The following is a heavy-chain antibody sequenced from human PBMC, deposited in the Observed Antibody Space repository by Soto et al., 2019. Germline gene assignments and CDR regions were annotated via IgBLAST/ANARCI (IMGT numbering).Heavy chain of an antibody. Sequence: EVQLVESGGGLVQPGGSLRLSCAASGFTFSNYWMHWVRQVPGKGLVWVSRVSSDETGTSYADSVKGRFTISRDNAKSTLYLQMNSLRVDDTALYYCARGYGSGSADYWGQGTLVTVSS. CDR1: GFTFSNYW. CDR3: ARGYGSGSADY. J-gene: IGHJ4*02. V-gene: IGHV3-74*01. D-gene: IGHD3-10*01. CDR2: VSSDETGT.